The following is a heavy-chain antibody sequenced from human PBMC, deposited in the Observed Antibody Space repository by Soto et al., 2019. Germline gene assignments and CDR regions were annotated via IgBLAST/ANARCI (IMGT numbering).Heavy chain of an antibody. CDR1: GYTFTCYY. Sequence: ASVKVSCKASGYTFTCYYMHWVRQAPGQGLEWMGWINPNSGGTNYAQKFQGWVTMTRDTSISTAYMELSRLRSDDTAVYYCARDRLEKGYCSGGSCYSNTGMDVWGQGTTVTVSS. J-gene: IGHJ6*02. CDR2: INPNSGGT. CDR3: ARDRLEKGYCSGGSCYSNTGMDV. V-gene: IGHV1-2*04. D-gene: IGHD2-15*01.